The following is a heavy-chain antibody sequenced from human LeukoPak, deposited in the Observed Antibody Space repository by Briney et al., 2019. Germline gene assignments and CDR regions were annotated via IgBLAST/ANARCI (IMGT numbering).Heavy chain of an antibody. Sequence: ASMKVSCKASGGTFSSYAISWVRQAPGQGLEWMGGIIPIFGTANYAQKFQGRVTITADESTSTAYMELSSLRSEDTAVYYCARATGIAARHAFDYWGQGTLVTVSS. CDR2: IIPIFGTA. CDR1: GGTFSSYA. D-gene: IGHD6-6*01. V-gene: IGHV1-69*13. CDR3: ARATGIAARHAFDY. J-gene: IGHJ4*02.